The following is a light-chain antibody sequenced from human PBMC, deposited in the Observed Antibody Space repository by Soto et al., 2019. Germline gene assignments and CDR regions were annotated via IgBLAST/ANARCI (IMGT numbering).Light chain of an antibody. Sequence: EIGMMQSPATLSVSPGERATLACRASQSISSNLAWYQQKPVQAHRLLIHGASTRSTGIPTRLSGRGSGTEFTLTFSNLQSEAFSGYDCQHETNWAQGTFGKGTKVDIK. CDR3: QHETNWAQGT. CDR2: GAS. CDR1: QSISSN. J-gene: IGKJ1*01. V-gene: IGKV3-15*01.